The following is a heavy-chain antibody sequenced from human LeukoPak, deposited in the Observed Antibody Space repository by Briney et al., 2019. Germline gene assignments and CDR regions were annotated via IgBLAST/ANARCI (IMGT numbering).Heavy chain of an antibody. Sequence: SETLSLTCTVSGGSINSYYWTWIRQPPGKGLEWIGYIYTSGSSNSNPSLRSRVTISVDTSKNQFSLRLTSVTAADTAVYYCARWEGNWFDPWGQGTLVTVSS. J-gene: IGHJ5*02. CDR2: IYTSGSS. V-gene: IGHV4-4*09. CDR3: ARWEGNWFDP. CDR1: GGSINSYY. D-gene: IGHD1-26*01.